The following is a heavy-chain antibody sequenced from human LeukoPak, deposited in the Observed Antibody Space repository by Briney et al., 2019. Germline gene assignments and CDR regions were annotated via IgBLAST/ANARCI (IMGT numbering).Heavy chain of an antibody. CDR1: GGSISSYY. CDR3: ARGRVSSSTWYSTYYYYFYMDV. V-gene: IGHV4-4*07. Sequence: SETLSLTCTVSGGSISSYYWSWIRQPAGKGLEWIGRIYTSGSTNYNPSLKSRVTMSVATSKNQFSLRLRSVTAADTAVYFCARGRVSSSTWYSTYYYYFYMDVWGKGTTVTVSS. CDR2: IYTSGST. J-gene: IGHJ6*03. D-gene: IGHD1-1*01.